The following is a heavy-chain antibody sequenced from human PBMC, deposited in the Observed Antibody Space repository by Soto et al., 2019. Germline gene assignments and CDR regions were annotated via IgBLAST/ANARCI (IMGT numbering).Heavy chain of an antibody. CDR2: INHSGST. V-gene: IGHV4-34*01. D-gene: IGHD3-10*01. CDR1: GGSFSGYY. J-gene: IGHJ4*02. Sequence: QVQLQQWGAGLLKPSETLSLTCAVYGGSFSGYYWSWIRQPPGKGLEWIGEINHSGSTNYNPSLKSRAPIAVATSKNPFSLKLSSVTAADTAVYYCARAHYYGSGSYFVYWGQGTLVTVSS. CDR3: ARAHYYGSGSYFVY.